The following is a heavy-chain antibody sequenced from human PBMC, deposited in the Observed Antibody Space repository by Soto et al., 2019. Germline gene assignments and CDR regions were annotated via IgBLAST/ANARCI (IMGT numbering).Heavy chain of an antibody. Sequence: ASVKVSCKASGYTFTSYGISWVRQAPGQGLEWMGGIIPIFGTANYAQKFQGRVTITADESTSTAYMELSSLRSEDTAVYYCAGRYTIFGVVITPDRLYYGMDVWGQGTTVTVSS. CDR2: IIPIFGTA. CDR3: AGRYTIFGVVITPDRLYYGMDV. D-gene: IGHD3-3*01. CDR1: GYTFTSYG. V-gene: IGHV1-69*13. J-gene: IGHJ6*02.